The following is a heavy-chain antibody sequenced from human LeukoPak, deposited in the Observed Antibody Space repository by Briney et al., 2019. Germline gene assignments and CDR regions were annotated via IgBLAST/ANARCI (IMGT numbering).Heavy chain of an antibody. Sequence: GGSLRLSCAASGFIFTNYFMSWVRQAPGKGLEWVASIKHDGSEKYYVDSVRGRFTISRDNTMDSLYLQMGSLRAEDTAVYYCATDRGWRTSGYYLYYFEYWGQGTLVTFSS. CDR1: GFIFTNYF. J-gene: IGHJ4*02. CDR2: IKHDGSEK. CDR3: ATDRGWRTSGYYLYYFEY. D-gene: IGHD3-3*01. V-gene: IGHV3-7*01.